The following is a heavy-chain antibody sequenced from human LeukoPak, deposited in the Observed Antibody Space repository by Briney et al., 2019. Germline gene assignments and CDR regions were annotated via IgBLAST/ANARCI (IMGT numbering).Heavy chain of an antibody. J-gene: IGHJ5*02. CDR3: ARDLGQYYDTSDNWFDP. D-gene: IGHD3-22*01. CDR2: IYSDGST. CDR1: GFTVSSNY. V-gene: IGHV3-66*01. Sequence: GGSLRLSCAASGFTVSSNYMNWVRQAPGKGLEWVSVIYSDGSTYYADSVKGRFTISRDNSKNTLYLQMNSLRAEDTAVYYCARDLGQYYDTSDNWFDPWGQGTLVTVSS.